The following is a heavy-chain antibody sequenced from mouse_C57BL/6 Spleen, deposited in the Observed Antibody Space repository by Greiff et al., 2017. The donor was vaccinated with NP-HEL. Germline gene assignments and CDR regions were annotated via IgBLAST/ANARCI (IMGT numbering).Heavy chain of an antibody. CDR2: IYPGDGDT. V-gene: IGHV1-82*01. D-gene: IGHD2-4*01. CDR3: ARGGDYDYDGPFAY. Sequence: ESGPELVKPGASVKISCKASGYAFSSSWMNWVKQRPGKGLEWIGRIYPGDGDTNYNGKFKGKATLTADKSSSTAYMQLSSLTSEDSAVYFCARGGDYDYDGPFAYWGQGTLVTVSA. J-gene: IGHJ3*01. CDR1: GYAFSSSW.